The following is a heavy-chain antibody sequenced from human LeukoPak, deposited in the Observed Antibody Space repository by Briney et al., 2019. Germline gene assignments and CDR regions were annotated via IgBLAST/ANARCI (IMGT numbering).Heavy chain of an antibody. CDR1: GYTFTSYY. V-gene: IGHV1-46*01. Sequence: ASVKVSCKASGYTFTSYYVHWVRQAPGQGLEWVGIINPSSSSTSYAQKFQGRVTMTRDTSTSTVYMELSSLRSEDTAIYYCARIRDGYNDAYDLWGQGTVVTVPS. CDR2: INPSSSST. D-gene: IGHD5-24*01. J-gene: IGHJ3*01. CDR3: ARIRDGYNDAYDL.